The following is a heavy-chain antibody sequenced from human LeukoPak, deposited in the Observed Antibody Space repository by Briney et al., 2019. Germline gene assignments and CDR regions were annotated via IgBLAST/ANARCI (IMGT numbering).Heavy chain of an antibody. CDR2: IRGSGGSA. D-gene: IGHD6-13*01. V-gene: IGHV3-23*01. Sequence: GGSLRLSCAASGFTFRSYGMSWVRQAPGKGLEWVSAIRGSGGSAYYADSVKGRFTISRDNSKNTLYLQMNSLRAEDTAVYYCAKSPIAAAPTIFDYWGQGTLVTVSS. CDR3: AKSPIAAAPTIFDY. J-gene: IGHJ4*02. CDR1: GFTFRSYG.